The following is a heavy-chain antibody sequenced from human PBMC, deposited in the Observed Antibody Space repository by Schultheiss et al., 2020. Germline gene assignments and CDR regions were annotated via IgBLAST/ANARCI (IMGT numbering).Heavy chain of an antibody. CDR2: IKSNTDVGTT. D-gene: IGHD6-6*01. CDR3: VNGEDASSSSDLDY. CDR1: GVTFSSYA. V-gene: IGHV3-15*01. J-gene: IGHJ4*02. Sequence: GGSLRLSCTASGVTFSSYAMSWVRQAPGKGLEWVGRIKSNTDVGTTDYAAPVQGRFTISRDDSKNTLYLQMNSLKTEDTAVYYCVNGEDASSSSDLDYWGQGTLVTVSS.